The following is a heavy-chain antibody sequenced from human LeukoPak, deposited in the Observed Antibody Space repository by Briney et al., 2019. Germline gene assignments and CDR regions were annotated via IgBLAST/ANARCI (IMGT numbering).Heavy chain of an antibody. Sequence: PSETLSLTCIVSGVSISSSSYYWGWIRQPPGKGLEWIGSIYYSGSTYYNPSLKSRVTISVDTSKNQFSLKLSSVTAADTAVYYCARGLADRWRLPLAAFDIWGQGTMVTVSS. CDR3: ARGLADRWRLPLAAFDI. J-gene: IGHJ3*02. D-gene: IGHD2-21*01. CDR1: GVSISSSSYY. CDR2: IYYSGST. V-gene: IGHV4-39*01.